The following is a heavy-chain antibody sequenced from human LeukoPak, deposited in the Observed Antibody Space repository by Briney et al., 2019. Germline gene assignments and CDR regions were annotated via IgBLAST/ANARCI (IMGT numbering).Heavy chain of an antibody. CDR2: INPNIGGT. CDR1: GYTFTSYY. J-gene: IGHJ3*02. V-gene: IGHV1-2*06. CDR3: AREAWDAFDI. Sequence: ASVKVSCKASGYTFTSYYIHWVRQAPGQGLEWMGRINPNIGGTNYAQKFQGRVTMTRDTSISTAYMELSRLRSDDTAVYFCAREAWDAFDIWGQGTMVTVSS.